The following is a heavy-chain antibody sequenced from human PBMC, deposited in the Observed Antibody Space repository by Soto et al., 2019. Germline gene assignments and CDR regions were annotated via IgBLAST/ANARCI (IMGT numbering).Heavy chain of an antibody. V-gene: IGHV4-39*01. J-gene: IGHJ6*02. CDR2: IYYSGST. D-gene: IGHD5-12*01. CDR1: GGSISSSSYY. CDR3: ARVCVDIVATTSPPYYYYGMDA. Sequence: ASETLSLTCTVSGGSISSSSYYWGWIRQPPGKGLEWIGSIYYSGSTYYNPSLKSRVTISVDTSKNQFSLKLSSVTAADTAVYYCARVCVDIVATTSPPYYYYGMDAWGQGTTVTVSS.